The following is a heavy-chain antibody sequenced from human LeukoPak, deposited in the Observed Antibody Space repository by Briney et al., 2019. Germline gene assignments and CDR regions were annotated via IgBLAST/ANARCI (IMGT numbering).Heavy chain of an antibody. CDR2: IYYTGST. CDR3: ARALGYSSGWLTVWYFDL. CDR1: GGSINSYY. Sequence: SETLSLTCSVSGGSINSYYWSWIRQPPGKGLEWIGNIYYTGSTNYNPSLQSRVTMSVDTSKNQFSLKLSSVTAADTAVYYCARALGYSSGWLTVWYFDLWGRGTLVTVSS. J-gene: IGHJ2*01. D-gene: IGHD6-19*01. V-gene: IGHV4-59*01.